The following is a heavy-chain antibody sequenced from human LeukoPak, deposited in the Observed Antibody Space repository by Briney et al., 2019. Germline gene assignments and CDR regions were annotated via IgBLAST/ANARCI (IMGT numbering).Heavy chain of an antibody. CDR3: ARDQGDGYSMDYYYYYMDV. CDR1: GGTFSSYA. V-gene: IGHV1-69*04. J-gene: IGHJ6*03. CDR2: IIPIRDMA. D-gene: IGHD5-24*01. Sequence: SVKVSCKASGGTFSSYAIIWVRQAPGQGLEWVGRIIPIRDMANNAQKFQGRVSITADTSTSTAYMELSSLRSEDTAVYYCARDQGDGYSMDYYYYYMDVWGKGTTVTVSS.